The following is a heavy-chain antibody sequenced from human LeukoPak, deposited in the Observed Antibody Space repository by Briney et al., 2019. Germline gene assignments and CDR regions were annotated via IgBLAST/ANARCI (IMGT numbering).Heavy chain of an antibody. D-gene: IGHD3-10*01. CDR3: ARGDGSGSYYKRGFNLLGFDY. J-gene: IGHJ4*02. Sequence: ASVKVSCKASGYTFTGYYMHWVRQAPGQGLEWMGWINPNSGGTNYAQKFQGRVTMTRDTSISTAYMELSRLRSDDTAVYYCARGDGSGSYYKRGFNLLGFDYWGQGTLVTVSS. CDR2: INPNSGGT. CDR1: GYTFTGYY. V-gene: IGHV1-2*02.